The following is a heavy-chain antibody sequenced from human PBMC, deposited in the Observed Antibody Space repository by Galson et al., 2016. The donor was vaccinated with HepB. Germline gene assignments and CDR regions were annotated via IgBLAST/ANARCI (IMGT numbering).Heavy chain of an antibody. J-gene: IGHJ4*02. Sequence: SLRLSCAASEFTVSNNYMSWVRQAPGKGLEWVSLIYSGGNTRYADSVTGRFTISRDNSKNTVYLQMNSLRAEDTAVYYCSTLNPASPYFDYWGQGTLVTVSS. CDR1: EFTVSNNY. CDR3: STLNPASPYFDY. CDR2: IYSGGNT. V-gene: IGHV3-53*01.